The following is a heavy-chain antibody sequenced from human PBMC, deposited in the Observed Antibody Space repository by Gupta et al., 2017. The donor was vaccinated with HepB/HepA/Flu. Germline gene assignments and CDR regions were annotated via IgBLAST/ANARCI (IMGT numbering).Heavy chain of an antibody. CDR3: ARATYDVWSGYYYGMDV. V-gene: IGHV4-59*01. D-gene: IGHD3-3*01. J-gene: IGHJ6*02. CDR2: IYYSGST. Sequence: QVQLQESGPGLVKPSETLYLTCTVSGGSISSYYWSWIRQPPGKGLEWVGYIYYSGSTNYNPSRKRRVTISVDTSKNQFSLKLSSVTAAETAVDYCARATYDVWSGYYYGMDVWGQGTTVTVSS. CDR1: GGSISSYY.